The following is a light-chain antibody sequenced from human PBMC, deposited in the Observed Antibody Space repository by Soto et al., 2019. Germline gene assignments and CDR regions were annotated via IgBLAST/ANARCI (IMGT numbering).Light chain of an antibody. CDR3: QQYGSSPGT. V-gene: IGKV3-20*01. Sequence: EIVLTQSPGTLSLSPGERATLSCRASQSVSSSYLAWYQQKPGQAPRLRIYGASSRATGIPDRFSGSGSGTDFTLTISRLEPEDFAAYYCQQYGSSPGTFGQGTKVEIK. CDR1: QSVSSSY. CDR2: GAS. J-gene: IGKJ1*01.